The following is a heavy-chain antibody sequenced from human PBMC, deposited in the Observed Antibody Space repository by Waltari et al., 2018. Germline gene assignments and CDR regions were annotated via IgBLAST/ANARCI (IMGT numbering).Heavy chain of an antibody. Sequence: EVQLVESGGGLVQPGGSLRLSCAASGLTFSSYWMSWVRQAPGKGLEWVANIKQDGIEKYYVDAAKGRLTILRDNPEHARYLQMHCLRAEDTAVYYLTTPVGGRGRGYSGYKPRPVDPWGQGTLVTVSS. CDR2: IKQDGIEK. CDR3: TTPVGGRGRGYSGYKPRPVDP. CDR1: GLTFSSYW. V-gene: IGHV3-7*01. J-gene: IGHJ5*02. D-gene: IGHD5-12*01.